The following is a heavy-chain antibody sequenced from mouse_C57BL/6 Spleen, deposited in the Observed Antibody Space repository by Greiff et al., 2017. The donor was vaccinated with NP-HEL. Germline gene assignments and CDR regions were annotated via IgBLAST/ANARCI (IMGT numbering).Heavy chain of an antibody. Sequence: QVQLQQPGAKLVMPGASVKLSCKASGYTFTSYWMHWVKQRPGQGLEWIGEIDPSDSYTNYNQKFKGKSTLTVDKSSSTAYMQLSSLTSEDSAVYYCARSDYYGTSYWYFDVWGTGTTVTVSS. V-gene: IGHV1-69*01. CDR1: GYTFTSYW. D-gene: IGHD1-1*01. CDR3: ARSDYYGTSYWYFDV. J-gene: IGHJ1*03. CDR2: IDPSDSYT.